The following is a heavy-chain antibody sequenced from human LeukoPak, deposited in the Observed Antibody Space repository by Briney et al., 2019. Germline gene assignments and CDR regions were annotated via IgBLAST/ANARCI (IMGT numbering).Heavy chain of an antibody. V-gene: IGHV1-46*01. CDR3: ARAGAPYYYGMGV. CDR1: GYTFTSYY. CDR2: INPSGGST. J-gene: IGHJ6*02. Sequence: ASVKVSCKASGYTFTSYYMHWVRQAPGQGLKWMGIINPSGGSTSYAQKFQGRVTMTRDTSTSTVYMELSSLRSEDTAVYYCARAGAPYYYGMGVWGQGTTVTVSS.